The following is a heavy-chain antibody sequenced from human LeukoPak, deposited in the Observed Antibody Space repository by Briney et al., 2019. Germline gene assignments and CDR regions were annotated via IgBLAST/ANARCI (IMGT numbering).Heavy chain of an antibody. CDR1: GGSINNYY. V-gene: IGHV4-59*12. D-gene: IGHD3-16*01. Sequence: SETLSLTCTVSGGSINNYYWSWIRQPPGKGLEWIGYIYYSGSTNYNPSLKSRVTISVDRSKNQFSLKLSSVTAADTAVYYCAREGDYDYVWGSQEGAFDIWGQGTMVTVSS. CDR3: AREGDYDYVWGSQEGAFDI. CDR2: IYYSGST. J-gene: IGHJ3*02.